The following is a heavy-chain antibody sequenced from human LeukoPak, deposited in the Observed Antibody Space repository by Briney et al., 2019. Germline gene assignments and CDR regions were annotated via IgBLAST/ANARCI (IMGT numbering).Heavy chain of an antibody. J-gene: IGHJ6*02. Sequence: PGRSLRLSCAASGFTFRDYAMHLVRQAPRKGLEWVGLISYDGKYQFYADSVKGRFTISRDDSKNTLYVQMNSLRAEDTALYYCARDGTLLGSDSNYYYGMDVWGQGTTVTVSS. D-gene: IGHD2-21*02. CDR1: GFTFRDYA. V-gene: IGHV3-30*04. CDR2: ISYDGKYQ. CDR3: ARDGTLLGSDSNYYYGMDV.